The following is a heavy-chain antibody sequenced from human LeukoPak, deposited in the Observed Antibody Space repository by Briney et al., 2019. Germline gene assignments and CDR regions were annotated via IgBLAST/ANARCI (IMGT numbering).Heavy chain of an antibody. Sequence: ASVTVSCKASGYTFTSYGISWVRQAPGQGLEWMGWISAYNGNTNYAQKLQGRVTMTTDTSTSTAYMELRSLRSDDTAVYYCAAIGYCSSTSCYTGSYYYYYMDVWGKGTTVTVSS. CDR3: AAIGYCSSTSCYTGSYYYYYMDV. CDR2: ISAYNGNT. J-gene: IGHJ6*03. CDR1: GYTFTSYG. V-gene: IGHV1-18*01. D-gene: IGHD2-2*02.